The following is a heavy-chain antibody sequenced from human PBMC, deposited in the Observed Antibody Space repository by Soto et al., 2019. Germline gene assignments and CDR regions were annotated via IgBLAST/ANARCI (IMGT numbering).Heavy chain of an antibody. J-gene: IGHJ4*02. Sequence: QVQLVQSGAEVRQPASSVKVSCKTSGGTFSSYAISWVRQAPGQGLEWMGGIVPIVDTSTYAQKYQGRVTLTADESTSTVYMEMRSLRPDDTAVYYCVRVVAIPGYPDNWGQGTLVTVSS. V-gene: IGHV1-69*12. CDR3: VRVVAIPGYPDN. CDR1: GGTFSSYA. CDR2: IVPIVDTS. D-gene: IGHD5-12*01.